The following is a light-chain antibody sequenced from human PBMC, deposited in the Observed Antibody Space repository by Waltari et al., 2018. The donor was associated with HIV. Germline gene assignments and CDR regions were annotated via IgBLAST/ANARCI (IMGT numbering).Light chain of an antibody. V-gene: IGKV3-15*01. CDR1: QTIRSN. CDR3: QQYNNWPPIT. CDR2: DAS. Sequence: EILMTQSPATLSVSPGERATLSCRASQTIRSNLAWYQQKPGQAPRLLLYDASTRATGIPARFSGSRSGTEFTLTITSLQSEDFAVYYCQQYNNWPPITFGQGTRLEIK. J-gene: IGKJ5*01.